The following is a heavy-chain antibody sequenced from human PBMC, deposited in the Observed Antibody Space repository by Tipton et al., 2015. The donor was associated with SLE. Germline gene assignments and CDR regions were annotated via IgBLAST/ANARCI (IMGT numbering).Heavy chain of an antibody. CDR2: ISASGA. D-gene: IGHD3-22*01. CDR1: VITFTSYA. CDR3: AKGAYYDDSATSGLYFGC. V-gene: IGHV3-23*01. J-gene: IGHJ4*02. Sequence: SLRLSCTTSVITFTSYAVTWVRLAPGKVLEWVSVISASGAFYADSVKGRFTISRDNSKHTLDLQMNSLRAVHTAVYYCAKGAYYDDSATSGLYFGCWGQGILVTVSS.